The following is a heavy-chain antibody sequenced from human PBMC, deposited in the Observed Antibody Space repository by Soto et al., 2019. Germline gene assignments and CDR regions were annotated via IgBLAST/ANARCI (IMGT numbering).Heavy chain of an antibody. CDR3: AKDYDTGGYYYYDY. D-gene: IGHD3-22*01. J-gene: IGHJ4*02. Sequence: GGSLRLSCAASGFTFSSYAMSWVRQAPGKGLEWVSAISGSGGSTYYADSVKGRFTISRDNSKNTLYLQMNSLKAEDTAIYFCAKDYDTGGYYYYDYWGQGTLVTVSS. CDR1: GFTFSSYA. CDR2: ISGSGGST. V-gene: IGHV3-23*01.